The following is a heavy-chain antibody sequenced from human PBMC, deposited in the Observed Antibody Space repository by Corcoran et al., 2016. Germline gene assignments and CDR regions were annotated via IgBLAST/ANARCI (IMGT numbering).Heavy chain of an antibody. Sequence: QLVESGGGLIKPGGSLRLSCAASGFTFSRFTINWVRQAPGMGLEWVSSISISSSYIYYADSVKGRFTISRDNAKNSLYLQMNSLRADDTAVYYCARWGFDYGDYEPNHGGFDLWGQGTVVTVSS. CDR1: GFTFSRFT. V-gene: IGHV3-21*01. CDR2: ISISSSYI. CDR3: ARWGFDYGDYEPNHGGFDL. D-gene: IGHD4-17*01. J-gene: IGHJ3*01.